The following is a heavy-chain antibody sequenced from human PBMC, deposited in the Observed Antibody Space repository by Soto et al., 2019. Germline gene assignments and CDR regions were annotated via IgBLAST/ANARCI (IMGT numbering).Heavy chain of an antibody. V-gene: IGHV3-53*01. D-gene: IGHD3-22*01. CDR1: GFTVSSNY. Sequence: RRLSCAASGFTVSSNYMSWVRQAPGKGLEWVSVIYSGGSTYCADSVKGRFTISRDNSKNTLYLQMNSLRAEDTAVYYCAGSFDSSGSFDYWGQGTLVTVSS. CDR2: IYSGGST. J-gene: IGHJ4*02. CDR3: AGSFDSSGSFDY.